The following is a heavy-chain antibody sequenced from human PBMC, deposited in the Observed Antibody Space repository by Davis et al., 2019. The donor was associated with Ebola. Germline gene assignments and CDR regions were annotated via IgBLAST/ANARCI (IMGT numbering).Heavy chain of an antibody. CDR2: ISYDGSNK. J-gene: IGHJ4*02. CDR1: GFTFSSYG. V-gene: IGHV3-30*03. CDR3: ARDYYDFWSGSFY. Sequence: PGGSLRLSCAASGFTFSSYGMHWVRQAPGKGLEWVAVISYDGSNKYYADSVKGRFTISRDNSKNTLYLQMNSLRAEDTAVYYCARDYYDFWSGSFYWGQGTLVTVSS. D-gene: IGHD3-3*01.